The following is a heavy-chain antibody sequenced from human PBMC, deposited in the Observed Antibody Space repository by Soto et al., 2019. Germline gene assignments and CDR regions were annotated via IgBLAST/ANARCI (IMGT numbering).Heavy chain of an antibody. V-gene: IGHV3-23*01. CDR1: GFTFSNYA. CDR2: VSATAGTT. D-gene: IGHD3-16*01. CDR3: AKDRLAGGFDY. J-gene: IGHJ4*02. Sequence: GGSLRLSCAASGFTFSNYAMSWGRQAPGKGLEWVSLVSATAGTTYYTDSVKGRFTISRDNSRNTVYLQMNSLRADDTAVYHCAKDRLAGGFDYWGQGTLVTVSS.